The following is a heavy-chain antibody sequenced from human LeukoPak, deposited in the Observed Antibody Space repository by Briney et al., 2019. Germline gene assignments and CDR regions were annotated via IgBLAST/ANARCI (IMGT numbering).Heavy chain of an antibody. D-gene: IGHD6-13*01. CDR3: ARDSSSWYRADFFDY. Sequence: ASVRVSYKASGYTFTIYYMHWVRQAPGQGLEWMGVINPGGGSTSYAQKFQGRVTMTRDMSTSTVYMELSSLRSEDTAVYYCARDSSSWYRADFFDYWGQGTLVTVSS. V-gene: IGHV1-46*01. CDR1: GYTFTIYY. CDR2: INPGGGST. J-gene: IGHJ4*02.